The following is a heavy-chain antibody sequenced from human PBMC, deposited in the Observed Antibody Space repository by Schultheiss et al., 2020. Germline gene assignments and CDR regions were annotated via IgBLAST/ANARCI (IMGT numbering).Heavy chain of an antibody. D-gene: IGHD3-3*01. V-gene: IGHV3-49*03. Sequence: GGSLRLSCTASGFTFGDYAMSWFRQAPVKGLEWVGFIRSKAYGGTTEYAASVKGRFTISRDDSKSIAYLQMNSLKTEDTAVYYCTTVRFLPGGWFDPWGQGTLVTVSA. CDR1: GFTFGDYA. CDR3: TTVRFLPGGWFDP. J-gene: IGHJ5*02. CDR2: IRSKAYGGTT.